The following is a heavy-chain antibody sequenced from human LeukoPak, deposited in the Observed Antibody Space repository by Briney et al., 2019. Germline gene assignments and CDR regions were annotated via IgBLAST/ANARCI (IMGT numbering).Heavy chain of an antibody. V-gene: IGHV5-51*01. J-gene: IGHJ4*02. CDR1: GSIFTSYR. CDR3: ARGGRYRYGSSDY. D-gene: IGHD5-18*01. CDR2: IHPGDSDT. Sequence: KHGESLQISCQGSGSIFTSYRIGWVRQLPGKGRKWMGIIHPGDSDTRYSPSFQGQVTMSADESITTAYLQWSSLKASDSAMYYCARGGRYRYGSSDYWGQGTLVTVSS.